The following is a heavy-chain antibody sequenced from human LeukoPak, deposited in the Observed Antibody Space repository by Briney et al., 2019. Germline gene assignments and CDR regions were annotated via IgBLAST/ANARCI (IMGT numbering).Heavy chain of an antibody. V-gene: IGHV5-51*01. J-gene: IGHJ4*02. Sequence: GESLKISCRGSRYNFATYWICWVRQLPEKGLEWMGIIYPGDSDSRYSPSFQGQVTMSVDKSISTAYLQWSSLKASDTAMYYCARRQGGSNTECPPDSWGQGTLVTVSS. D-gene: IGHD2-2*01. CDR3: ARRQGGSNTECPPDS. CDR2: IYPGDSDS. CDR1: RYNFATYW.